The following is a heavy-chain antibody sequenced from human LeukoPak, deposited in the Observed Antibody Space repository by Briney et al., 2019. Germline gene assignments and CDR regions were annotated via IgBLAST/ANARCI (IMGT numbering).Heavy chain of an antibody. Sequence: PGGSLRLSCAASGFALSSHWMTWVRQVPGRGPEWVADVNRDGSETYYLDSVKGRFTISKDNAKNSLYLQMNSLRAEDTALYHCARGGSSAGYFDYWGQGTLVTVSS. J-gene: IGHJ4*02. CDR1: GFALSSHW. CDR3: ARGGSSAGYFDY. D-gene: IGHD1-26*01. V-gene: IGHV3-7*03. CDR2: VNRDGSET.